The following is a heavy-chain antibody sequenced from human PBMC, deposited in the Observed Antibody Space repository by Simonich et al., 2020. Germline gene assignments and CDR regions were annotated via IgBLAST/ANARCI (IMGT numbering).Heavy chain of an antibody. CDR3: ARSHIAAAGTGYFQH. V-gene: IGHV1-2*02. CDR2: INPNSGGT. CDR1: GYTFTGYY. D-gene: IGHD6-13*01. J-gene: IGHJ1*01. Sequence: QVQLVQSGAEVTKPGASVKVSCKASGYTFTGYYMHWVRQAPGQGLEGMGWINPNSGGTNYAQKFQGRVTMTSDTSISTAYMELSRLRSDDTAVYYCARSHIAAAGTGYFQHWGQGTLVTVSS.